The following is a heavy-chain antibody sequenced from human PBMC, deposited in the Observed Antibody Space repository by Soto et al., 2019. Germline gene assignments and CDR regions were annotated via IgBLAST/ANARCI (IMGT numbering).Heavy chain of an antibody. J-gene: IGHJ5*02. Sequence: SETLSLTCTVSGGSISSYYWSWIRQPPGKGLEWIGEINHSGSTNYNPSLKSRVTISVDTSKNQFSLKLSSVTAADTAVYYCARGGRSSWYGGLGNWFAPWGQGTLVTVSS. V-gene: IGHV4-34*01. D-gene: IGHD6-13*01. CDR3: ARGGRSSWYGGLGNWFAP. CDR2: INHSGST. CDR1: GGSISSYY.